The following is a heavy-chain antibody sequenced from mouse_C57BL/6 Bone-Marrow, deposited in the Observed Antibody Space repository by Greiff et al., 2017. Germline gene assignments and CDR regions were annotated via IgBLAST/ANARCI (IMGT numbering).Heavy chain of an antibody. Sequence: QVHVKQSGAELVKPGASVKMSCKASGYTFTSYWITWVKQRPGQGLEWIGDIYPGSGSTNYNEKFKSKATLTVDTSSSTAYMQLSSLTSEDSAVYYCASQAPGMDYWGQGTSVTVSS. V-gene: IGHV1-55*01. CDR3: ASQAPGMDY. CDR2: IYPGSGST. CDR1: GYTFTSYW. D-gene: IGHD3-2*02. J-gene: IGHJ4*01.